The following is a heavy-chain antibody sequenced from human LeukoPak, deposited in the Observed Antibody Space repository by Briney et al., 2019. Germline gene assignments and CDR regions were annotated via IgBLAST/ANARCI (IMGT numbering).Heavy chain of an antibody. D-gene: IGHD3-9*01. CDR3: ARKPYYDILTGYPGDFDY. V-gene: IGHV4-34*01. CDR2: INHSGST. J-gene: IGHJ4*02. CDR1: GGSFGGYY. Sequence: SETLSLTCAVYGGSFGGYYWRWIRQPPGKGLEWIGEINHSGSTNYNPSLKSRVTISVDTSKNQFSLKLSSVTAADTAVYYCARKPYYDILTGYPGDFDYWGQGTLVTVSS.